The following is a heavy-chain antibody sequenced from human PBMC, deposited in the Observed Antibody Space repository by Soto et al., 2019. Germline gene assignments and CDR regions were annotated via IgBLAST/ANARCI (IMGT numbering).Heavy chain of an antibody. D-gene: IGHD3-22*01. V-gene: IGHV4-34*01. Sequence: QVQLQQWGAGLLKPSETLSLTCAVYGGSFSGYYWSWIRQPPRKGLEWIGEINHSGSTNYNPSLKSRVTISVDTSKNQFSLKLSSVTAADTAVYYCARVPINYYVSSGSIYYYYGMDVWGQGTTVTVSS. CDR1: GGSFSGYY. CDR3: ARVPINYYVSSGSIYYYYGMDV. CDR2: INHSGST. J-gene: IGHJ6*02.